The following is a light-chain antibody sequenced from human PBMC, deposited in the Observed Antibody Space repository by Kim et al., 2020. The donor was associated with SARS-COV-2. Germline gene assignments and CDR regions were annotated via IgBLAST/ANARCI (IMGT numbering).Light chain of an antibody. J-gene: IGKJ1*01. Sequence: VSPGDRAPPACRASQSVGRHLAWYQKKPGPAPRLLIHGAATRATGIPDRFGGSGSGTEFTLTISSLQSEDVAVYYCQQYDVWPRPFGQGTKVDIK. V-gene: IGKV3-15*01. CDR3: QQYDVWPRP. CDR1: QSVGRH. CDR2: GAA.